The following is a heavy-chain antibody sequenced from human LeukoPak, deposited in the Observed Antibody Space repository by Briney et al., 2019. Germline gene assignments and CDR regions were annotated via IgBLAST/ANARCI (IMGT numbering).Heavy chain of an antibody. D-gene: IGHD2-15*01. J-gene: IGHJ6*02. CDR1: GFTFNDYA. CDR3: VKDMGYCSGDNCFYGMHV. CDR2: ISWNSGSI. Sequence: GGSLRLSCATSGFTFNDYAMHWVRQAPGKGLEWVTGISWNSGSIGYADSVKGRFTISRDNAKNSLFLQMNSLRAEDTALYYCVKDMGYCSGDNCFYGMHVWGQGTTVTVSS. V-gene: IGHV3-9*01.